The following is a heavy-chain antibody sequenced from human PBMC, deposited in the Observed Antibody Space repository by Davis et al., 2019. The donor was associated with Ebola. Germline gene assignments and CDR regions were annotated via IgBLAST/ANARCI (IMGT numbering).Heavy chain of an antibody. CDR1: GGSVSSGDNS. Sequence: SETLSLTCTVSGGSVSSGDNSWSWIRQPPGKGLEWIGEINHSGSTNYNPSLKSRVTISVDTSKNQFSLKLSSVTAADTAVYYCARARYYYGRGRLDPWGQGTLVTVSS. D-gene: IGHD3-10*02. CDR2: INHSGST. J-gene: IGHJ5*02. V-gene: IGHV4-61*08. CDR3: ARARYYYGRGRLDP.